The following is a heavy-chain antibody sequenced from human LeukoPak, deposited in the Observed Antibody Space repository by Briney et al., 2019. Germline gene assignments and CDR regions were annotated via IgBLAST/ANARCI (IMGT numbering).Heavy chain of an antibody. J-gene: IGHJ2*01. CDR3: ARSNISWGVYSNWYFDL. D-gene: IGHD3-10*01. CDR1: GGSISSGGYS. V-gene: IGHV4-61*08. Sequence: SETLSLTCAVSGGSISSGGYSWSWIRQPPGKGLEWIGYIYYSGSTNYNPSLKSRVTISVDTSKNQFSLKLSSVTAADTAVYYCARSNISWGVYSNWYFDLWGRGTLVTVSS. CDR2: IYYSGST.